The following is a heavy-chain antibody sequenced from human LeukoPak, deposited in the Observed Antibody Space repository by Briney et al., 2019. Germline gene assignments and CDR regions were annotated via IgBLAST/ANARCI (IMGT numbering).Heavy chain of an antibody. D-gene: IGHD1-26*01. CDR1: GYTLTELS. Sequence: ASVKVSCKVCGYTLTELSMHWVRQAPGKGLEWMGGFDPEDGETIYAQKFQGRVTMTEDTSTDTAYMELSSLRSEDTAVYYCATWSGSYFEGDLDYWGQGTLVTVSS. V-gene: IGHV1-24*01. J-gene: IGHJ4*02. CDR3: ATWSGSYFEGDLDY. CDR2: FDPEDGET.